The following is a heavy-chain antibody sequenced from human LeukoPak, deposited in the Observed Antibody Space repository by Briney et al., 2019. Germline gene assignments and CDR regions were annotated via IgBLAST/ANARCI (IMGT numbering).Heavy chain of an antibody. V-gene: IGHV3-23*01. CDR3: AKAPPYEHYFDY. D-gene: IGHD1/OR15-1a*01. Sequence: GGSLRLSCVGSGFTFSNYAMTWVRQGPGKGLEWVSTISSSGDGTFYADSVKGRFTVSRDNSKNTLYLQMNSLRAEDTAVYYCAKAPPYEHYFDYWGKGTLVTVSS. CDR1: GFTFSNYA. J-gene: IGHJ4*02. CDR2: ISSSGDGT.